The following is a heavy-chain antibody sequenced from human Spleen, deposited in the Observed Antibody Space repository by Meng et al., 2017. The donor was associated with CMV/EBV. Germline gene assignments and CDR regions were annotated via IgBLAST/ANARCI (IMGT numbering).Heavy chain of an antibody. J-gene: IGHJ5*02. V-gene: IGHV4-39*01. CDR3: ARHFYDFWSGPRFDP. D-gene: IGHD3-3*01. Sequence: WVRQAPGKGLEWIGSIYYSGGTYYNPALKSRVTIFVDTSKKQFSLKVRSVTAADTAVYYCARHFYDFWSGPRFDPWGQGTLVTVSS. CDR2: IYYSGGT.